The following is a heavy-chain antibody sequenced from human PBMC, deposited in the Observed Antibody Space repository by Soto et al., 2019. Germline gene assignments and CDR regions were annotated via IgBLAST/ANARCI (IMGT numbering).Heavy chain of an antibody. CDR3: ERGGYPSIEY. D-gene: IGHD5-12*01. J-gene: IGHJ4*02. CDR2: IYYSGST. V-gene: IGHV4-59*01. CDR1: GGSISSYY. Sequence: SETLSLTCTGSGGSISSYYWSWIRQPPGKGLEWIGYIYYSGSTNYNPSLKSRVNISVDTSKNQFSLKLSSVTAADTAVYYCERGGYPSIEYWGQGIPVIVSS.